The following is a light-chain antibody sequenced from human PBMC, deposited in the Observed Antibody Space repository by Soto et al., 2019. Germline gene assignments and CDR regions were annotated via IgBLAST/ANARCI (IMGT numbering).Light chain of an antibody. CDR3: QQYNSYS. V-gene: IGKV1-5*01. CDR1: QSISSW. Sequence: DIQMTQSPSSLSASVGDRLTITCRASQSISSWLAWYQQKPGKAXXLLIYDASTLESGVPSRFSGSGSGTAFTLTISSLQPDDFATYYCQQYNSYSFGQGTKVDIK. CDR2: DAS. J-gene: IGKJ1*01.